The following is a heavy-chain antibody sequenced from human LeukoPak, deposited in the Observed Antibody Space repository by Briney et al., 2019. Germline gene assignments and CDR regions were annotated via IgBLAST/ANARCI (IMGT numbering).Heavy chain of an antibody. D-gene: IGHD2-15*01. CDR1: GGSFSGYY. Sequence: PSETLSLTCAVYGGSFSGYYWSWIRQPPGKGLEWIGEINHSGSTNYNPSLKSRVTISVDTSKNQFSLKLSSVTAADAAAYYCARNRYCSGGSCYSRALYYYYYGMDVWGQGTTVTVSS. J-gene: IGHJ6*02. CDR3: ARNRYCSGGSCYSRALYYYYYGMDV. CDR2: INHSGST. V-gene: IGHV4-34*01.